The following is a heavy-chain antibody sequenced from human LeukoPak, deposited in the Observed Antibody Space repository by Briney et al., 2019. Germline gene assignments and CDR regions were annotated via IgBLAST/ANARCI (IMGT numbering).Heavy chain of an antibody. D-gene: IGHD3-22*01. J-gene: IGHJ4*02. CDR1: GFTFSSYS. Sequence: GGSLRLSCAASGFTFSSYSMNWVRQAPGKGLEWVSSISSSGSYIYYADSVKDRFTISRDNAKNSLYLQMNSLRAEDTAVYYCAREDYYDSSGYYIHWGQGTLVTVSS. CDR2: ISSSGSYI. V-gene: IGHV3-21*01. CDR3: AREDYYDSSGYYIH.